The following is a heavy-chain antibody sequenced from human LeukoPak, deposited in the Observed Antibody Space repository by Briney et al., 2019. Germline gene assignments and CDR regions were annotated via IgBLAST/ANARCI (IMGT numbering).Heavy chain of an antibody. D-gene: IGHD3-16*02. CDR1: GGSFSGYY. J-gene: IGHJ4*02. V-gene: IGHV4-34*01. Sequence: PSEILSLTCAVYGGSFSGYYWSWIRQPPGKGPEWIGEINHSGSTNYNPSLKSRVTISVDTSKNQFSLKLSSVTAADTAVYYCARERITFGGVIVYLDYWGQGTLVTVSS. CDR2: INHSGST. CDR3: ARERITFGGVIVYLDY.